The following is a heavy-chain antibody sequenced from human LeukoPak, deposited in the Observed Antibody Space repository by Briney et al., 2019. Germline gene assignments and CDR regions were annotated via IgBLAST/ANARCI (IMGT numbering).Heavy chain of an antibody. J-gene: IGHJ4*02. V-gene: IGHV1-69*13. CDR2: TIPIFGTA. Sequence: GASVKVSCKASGYTFTSYYMHWVRQAPGQGLEWMGGTIPIFGTANYAQKFQGRVTITADESTSTAYMELSSLRSEDTAVYYCARDKHGGHDYWGQGTLVTVSS. CDR1: GYTFTSYY. CDR3: ARDKHGGHDY.